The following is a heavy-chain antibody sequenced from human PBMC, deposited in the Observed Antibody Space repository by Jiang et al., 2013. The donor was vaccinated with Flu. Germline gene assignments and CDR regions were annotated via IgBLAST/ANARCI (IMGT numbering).Heavy chain of an antibody. CDR1: GYTFTGYY. J-gene: IGHJ6*02. D-gene: IGHD6-13*01. CDR2: INPNSGGT. CDR3: ARPLSYSSSRPDV. Sequence: KPGASVKVSCKASGYTFTGYYMHWVRQAPGQGLEWMGRINPNSGGTNYAQKFQGRVTMTRDTSISTAYMELSRLRSDDTAVYYCARPLSYSSSRPDVWGQGTTVTVSS. V-gene: IGHV1-2*06.